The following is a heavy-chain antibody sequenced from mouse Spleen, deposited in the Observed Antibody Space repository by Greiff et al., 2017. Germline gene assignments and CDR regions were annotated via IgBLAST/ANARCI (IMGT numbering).Heavy chain of an antibody. J-gene: IGHJ4*01. CDR1: GFTFSDYG. D-gene: IGHD1-1*01. CDR2: ISSGSSTI. Sequence: EVQVVESGGGLVKPGGSLKLSCAASGFTFSDYGMHWVRQAPEKGLEWVAYISSGSSTIYYADTVKGRFTISRDNAKNTLFLQMTSLRSEDTAMYYCARRGQRGYGSSHYYAMDYWGQGTSVTVSS. V-gene: IGHV5-17*01. CDR3: ARRGQRGYGSSHYYAMDY.